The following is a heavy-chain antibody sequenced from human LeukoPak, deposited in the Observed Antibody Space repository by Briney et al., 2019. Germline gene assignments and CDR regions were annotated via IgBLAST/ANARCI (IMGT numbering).Heavy chain of an antibody. CDR3: ARALRGYSYGPFDY. Sequence: SETLSLTCTVSGGSISSYYWSWIRRPPGKGLEWIGYIYYSGSINYNPSLKSRVTISVDTSKNQFSLKLSSVTAADTAVYYCARALRGYSYGPFDYWGQGTLVTVSS. D-gene: IGHD5-18*01. CDR2: IYYSGSI. J-gene: IGHJ4*02. CDR1: GGSISSYY. V-gene: IGHV4-59*01.